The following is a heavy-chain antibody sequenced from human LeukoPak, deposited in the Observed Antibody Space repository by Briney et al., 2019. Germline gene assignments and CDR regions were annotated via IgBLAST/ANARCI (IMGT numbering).Heavy chain of an antibody. CDR3: AREYCTTTCYFDY. V-gene: IGHV4-59*11. Sequence: SETLSLTCTVSGDSISSHYWSWIRQSAGKGLEWIGYVHYSGGATYNPSLKSRVTISVATSKTQFSLKLSSVTAADTAVYYCAREYCTTTCYFDYWGQGMLVTVSS. CDR1: GDSISSHY. D-gene: IGHD2-8*01. J-gene: IGHJ4*02. CDR2: VHYSGGA.